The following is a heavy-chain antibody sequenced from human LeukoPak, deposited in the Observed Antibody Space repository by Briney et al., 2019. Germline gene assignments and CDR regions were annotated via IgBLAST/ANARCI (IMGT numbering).Heavy chain of an antibody. CDR1: GFTVSSNY. CDR3: ARDPSGQQLVRDNWFDP. CDR2: IYSGGST. V-gene: IGHV3-66*01. D-gene: IGHD6-13*01. Sequence: PGGSLRLSCAASGFTVSSNYMSWVRQAPGKGLEWVSVIYSGGSTYYADSVKGRFTISRDNSKNTLYLQMNSLRAEDAAVYYCARDPSGQQLVRDNWFDPWGQGTLVTVSS. J-gene: IGHJ5*02.